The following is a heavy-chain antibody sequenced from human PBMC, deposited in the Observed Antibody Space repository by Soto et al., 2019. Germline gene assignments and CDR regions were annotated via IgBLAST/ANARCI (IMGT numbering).Heavy chain of an antibody. CDR1: GYPVTAYY. V-gene: IGHV1-2*02. D-gene: IGHD3-3*01. Sequence: QLHLVQSGAVVKKPGASVTVSCSASGYPVTAYYMHWVRQAPGRGLEWMGGINPATGAAKYTQTFPGRVTMTRDTSTSTVFMELGGLTSEDTAVFYCARGGGVGVAGSAAFDMWGRGTLVTVSS. J-gene: IGHJ3*02. CDR2: INPATGAA. CDR3: ARGGGVGVAGSAAFDM.